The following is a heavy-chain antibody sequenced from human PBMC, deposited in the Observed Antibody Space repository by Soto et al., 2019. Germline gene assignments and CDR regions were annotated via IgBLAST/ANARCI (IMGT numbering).Heavy chain of an antibody. V-gene: IGHV3-30-3*01. CDR2: ISYDGSNK. Sequence: QVQLVESGGGVVQPGRSLRFSCAASGFTFSSYAMHWVRQAPGKGLELVAVISYDGSNKYYGDAVKGRFTISRDNSKNPLYLQMTSLIAEDKAVYYCAREPYPYYYDSSGNQERYFQNWGQGTLVTVSS. CDR1: GFTFSSYA. J-gene: IGHJ1*01. CDR3: AREPYPYYYDSSGNQERYFQN. D-gene: IGHD3-22*01.